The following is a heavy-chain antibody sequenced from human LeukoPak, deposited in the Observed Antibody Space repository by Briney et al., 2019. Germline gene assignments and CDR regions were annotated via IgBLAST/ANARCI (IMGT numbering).Heavy chain of an antibody. J-gene: IGHJ4*02. CDR1: GGSISSYY. D-gene: IGHD1-14*01. V-gene: IGHV4-59*01. Sequence: SETLSLTCTVSGGSISSYYWSWIRQPPGKGLEWIGYIYDSGSTNYNPSLKSRVTISVDTSKNQFSLKLSSVTAADTAVYYCASSPTTRPFSFDYWGQGTLVTVSS. CDR2: IYDSGST. CDR3: ASSPTTRPFSFDY.